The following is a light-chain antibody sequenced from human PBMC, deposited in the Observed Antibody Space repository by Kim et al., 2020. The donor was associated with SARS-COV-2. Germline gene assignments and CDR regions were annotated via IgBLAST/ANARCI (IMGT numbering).Light chain of an antibody. CDR3: QQYKNWYT. CDR2: GAS. CDR1: QSVGNN. Sequence: LPGSVGERATLIGRASQSVGNNLAWYQQKPGQAPRLLIYGASTRATDIPARLSGSGCGTEFTLTISGLQSEDFAVYFCQQYKNWYTFGQGTKLEI. V-gene: IGKV3D-15*01. J-gene: IGKJ2*01.